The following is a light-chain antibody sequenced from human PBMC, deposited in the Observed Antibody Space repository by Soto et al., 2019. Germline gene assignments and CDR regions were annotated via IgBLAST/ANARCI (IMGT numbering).Light chain of an antibody. CDR3: QQYGNSLRGT. Sequence: EIVLTQSPATLSLSPGERATLSCRASPSVPNFLAWYQQKPGQAPRLLIYGAFNRATGIPARFSGSGSGTDFALTISRLEPEDFAVYYCQQYGNSLRGTFGQGTKVDI. CDR2: GAF. V-gene: IGKV3-20*01. CDR1: PSVPNF. J-gene: IGKJ1*01.